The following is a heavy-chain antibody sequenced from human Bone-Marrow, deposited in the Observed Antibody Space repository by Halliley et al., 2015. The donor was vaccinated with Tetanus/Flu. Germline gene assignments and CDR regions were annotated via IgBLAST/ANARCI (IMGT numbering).Heavy chain of an antibody. CDR3: ARKGPFSSSWWKRRGGGRDGMDV. CDR1: GMTFSSYA. V-gene: IGHV3-23*01. Sequence: SLRLSCAAAGMTFSSYAMIWVRQAPGKGLEWVSGIGGSGGGTYYADSVKGRFTISRDNSKNTLYLQMNSLRVEDTAVYYCARKGPFSSSWWKRRGGGRDGMDVWGQGTTVTVSS. CDR2: IGGSGGGT. J-gene: IGHJ6*02. D-gene: IGHD6-13*01.